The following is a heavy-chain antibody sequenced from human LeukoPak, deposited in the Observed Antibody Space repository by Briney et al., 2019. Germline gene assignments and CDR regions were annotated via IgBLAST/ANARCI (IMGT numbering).Heavy chain of an antibody. V-gene: IGHV4-38-2*02. J-gene: IGHJ3*02. CDR1: GYSISSGTY. Sequence: SETLSLTCTVSGYSISSGTYWDWIRQPPGKGLEWIGSIYYSGSTYYNPSLKSRVTISVDTSKNQFSLKLSSVTAADTAVYYCARRSPYDSSGYWDDAFDIWGQGTMVTVSS. D-gene: IGHD3-22*01. CDR2: IYYSGST. CDR3: ARRSPYDSSGYWDDAFDI.